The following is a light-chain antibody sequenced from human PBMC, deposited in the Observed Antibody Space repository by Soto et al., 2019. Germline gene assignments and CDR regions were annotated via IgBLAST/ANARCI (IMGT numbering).Light chain of an antibody. J-gene: IGKJ1*01. CDR1: QSISSW. V-gene: IGKV1-5*01. CDR3: QQYNSYSGET. CDR2: DAS. Sequence: DIQMTQSPSTLSASVGDRVTITCRASQSISSWLAWYQQKPGKAPKLLIYDASSLESGGPSRFSGSGSGTEFTLTISSLQPDDFATYYCQQYNSYSGETFGQGTKVEIK.